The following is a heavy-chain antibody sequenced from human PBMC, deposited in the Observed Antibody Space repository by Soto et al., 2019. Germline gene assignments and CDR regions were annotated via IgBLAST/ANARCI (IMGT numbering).Heavy chain of an antibody. CDR2: IYSGGST. V-gene: IGHV3-53*01. CDR1: GFTVSSNY. Sequence: EVQLVESGGGLIQPGGSLRLSCAASGFTVSSNYMSWVRQAPGKGLEWVSVIYSGGSTYYADSVKGRFTISRDNSKNTLDLQKNSLRAEDTGVYYCARDGRGQWLDYWGQGTLVTVSS. D-gene: IGHD6-19*01. J-gene: IGHJ4*02. CDR3: ARDGRGQWLDY.